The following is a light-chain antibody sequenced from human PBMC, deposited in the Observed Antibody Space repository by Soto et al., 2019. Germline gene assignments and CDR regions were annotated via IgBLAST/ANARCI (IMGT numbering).Light chain of an antibody. Sequence: DIQLTQSPSFLSASVGDRVTITCRASQGISSYLAWYQPKPGKAPKLLIYAASTLQSGVPSRFSGSGSGTDFTLTISSLQPEDFATYYCQQLNSYPLTFGGGTKVDIK. V-gene: IGKV1-9*01. CDR2: AAS. CDR1: QGISSY. J-gene: IGKJ4*01. CDR3: QQLNSYPLT.